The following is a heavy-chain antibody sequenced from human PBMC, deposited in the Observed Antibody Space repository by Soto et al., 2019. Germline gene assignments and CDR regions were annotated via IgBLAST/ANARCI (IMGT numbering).Heavy chain of an antibody. D-gene: IGHD4-17*01. V-gene: IGHV3-74*01. J-gene: IGHJ4*02. CDR1: GFTFSSYW. CDR3: AKKGLRQVLDY. CDR2: INSDGGST. Sequence: GGSLRLSCAASGFTFSSYWMHWVRQAPGKGLVWVSRINSDGGSTNYADSVKGRFTISRDNSKNTLYLQMNSLRAEDTAVYYCAKKGLRQVLDYWGQGTLVTVSS.